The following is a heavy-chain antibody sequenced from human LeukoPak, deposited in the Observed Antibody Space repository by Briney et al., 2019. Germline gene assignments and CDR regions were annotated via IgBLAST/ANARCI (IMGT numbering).Heavy chain of an antibody. Sequence: GGSLRLSCAASGFDFSIYRMNWVRQAPGKGLEWVSYIHLSGTPTHYAEVVKGRFSISRDNAKNSLYLQMDNLRAEDTAVYYCARRGTQYCISSDCNPNWFDPWGQGTLVTVSS. CDR1: GFDFSIYR. J-gene: IGHJ5*02. V-gene: IGHV3-48*04. CDR3: ARRGTQYCISSDCNPNWFDP. D-gene: IGHD2/OR15-2a*01. CDR2: IHLSGTPT.